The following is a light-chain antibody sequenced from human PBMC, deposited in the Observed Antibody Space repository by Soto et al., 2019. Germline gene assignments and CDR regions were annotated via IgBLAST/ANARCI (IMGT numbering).Light chain of an antibody. Sequence: EIVMTQSPATLSVSPGETATLSCRASQSVGSAVAWYQHKPGQAPRLLIVAASIRATGVPGRFTGGGSGTEFDLTISSRQSEDFAVYYRQQYRNWPPLTFGGGTTVEIK. J-gene: IGKJ4*01. CDR3: QQYRNWPPLT. CDR1: QSVGSA. V-gene: IGKV3-15*01. CDR2: AAS.